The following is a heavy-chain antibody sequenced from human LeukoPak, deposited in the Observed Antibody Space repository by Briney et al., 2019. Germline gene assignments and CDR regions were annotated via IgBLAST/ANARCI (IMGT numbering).Heavy chain of an antibody. Sequence: GGSLRLSCAASGFTFSSYWMSWVRQAPGKGLEWVANIKQDGSEKYYVDSVKGRFTISKDNAKNSLYLQMNSLRAEDTAVYYCARDHVAGGSGSYYHSPWGQGTLVTVSS. CDR2: IKQDGSEK. CDR3: ARDHVAGGSGSYYHSP. V-gene: IGHV3-7*03. J-gene: IGHJ5*02. CDR1: GFTFSSYW. D-gene: IGHD3-10*01.